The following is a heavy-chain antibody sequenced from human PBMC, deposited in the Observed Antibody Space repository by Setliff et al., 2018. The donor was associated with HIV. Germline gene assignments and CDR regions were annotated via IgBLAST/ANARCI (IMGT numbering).Heavy chain of an antibody. CDR1: GCTFTSYY. J-gene: IGHJ4*02. CDR2: INPSGGDT. V-gene: IGHV1-46*01. CDR3: ARVPGDYGDNPIDY. D-gene: IGHD4-17*01. Sequence: ASVKVSCKASGCTFTSYYMHWVRQAPRHGLEWMGIINPSGGDTEYAQKFQDRVTMTTDTSTSTVYMELSSLRSEDTAMYYCARVPGDYGDNPIDYWGQGTLVTVSS.